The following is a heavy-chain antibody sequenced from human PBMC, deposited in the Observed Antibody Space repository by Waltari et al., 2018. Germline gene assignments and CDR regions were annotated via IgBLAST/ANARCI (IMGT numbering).Heavy chain of an antibody. Sequence: QVQLVQSGAEVKKPGASVKVSCQASGYFFSSYYMHWVRQAPGQGPEWMGFINPCGGGTTDEQNLQGRITVTSDTSTNTVYMELSSLRSEDTAVYFCARDMGSGYRYGYYYYGMDVWGQGTTVTVSS. CDR1: GYFFSSYY. CDR3: ARDMGSGYRYGYYYYGMDV. D-gene: IGHD5-18*01. J-gene: IGHJ6*02. CDR2: INPCGGGT. V-gene: IGHV1-46*01.